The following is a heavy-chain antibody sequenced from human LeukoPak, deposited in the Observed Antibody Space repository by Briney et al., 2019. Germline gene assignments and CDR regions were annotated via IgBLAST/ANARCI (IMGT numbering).Heavy chain of an antibody. D-gene: IGHD1-7*01. J-gene: IGHJ4*02. Sequence: ASVKVSCKASGYTFTSYDINWVRQAPGQGLEWMGWISAYNGNTNYAQKLQGRVTMTTDTSTSTAYMELRSLRSDDTAVYYCARDRLTVAGTTSFDYWGQGTLVTVSS. CDR1: GYTFTSYD. CDR3: ARDRLTVAGTTSFDY. V-gene: IGHV1-18*01. CDR2: ISAYNGNT.